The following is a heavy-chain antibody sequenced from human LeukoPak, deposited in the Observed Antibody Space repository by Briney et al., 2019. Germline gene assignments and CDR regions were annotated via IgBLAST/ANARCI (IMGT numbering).Heavy chain of an antibody. CDR1: GFTFSSYA. J-gene: IGHJ4*02. V-gene: IGHV3-23*01. Sequence: GGSLRLSCAAAGFTFSSYAMSWVRQAPGKGLEWGSVISGSGGSTYYADSVKGRFTISSDNSKNTLYLQMNSLRAEDTAVYYCAKLEGCSYGLPRFDYWGQGTMVTVSS. D-gene: IGHD5-18*01. CDR2: ISGSGGST. CDR3: AKLEGCSYGLPRFDY.